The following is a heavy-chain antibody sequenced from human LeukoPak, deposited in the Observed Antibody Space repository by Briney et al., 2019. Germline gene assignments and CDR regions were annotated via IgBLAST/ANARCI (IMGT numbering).Heavy chain of an antibody. D-gene: IGHD5-24*01. CDR2: ISWNSGSI. V-gene: IGHV3-9*01. CDR1: GFTFDDYD. J-gene: IGHJ4*02. Sequence: GRSLRLSCAASGFTFDDYDMHWVRQAPGKGLEWVSGISWNSGSIGHADSVKGRFTISRDNAKNSLYLQMNSLRAEDTALYYCAKDMGDGYNAVDYWGQGTLVTVSS. CDR3: AKDMGDGYNAVDY.